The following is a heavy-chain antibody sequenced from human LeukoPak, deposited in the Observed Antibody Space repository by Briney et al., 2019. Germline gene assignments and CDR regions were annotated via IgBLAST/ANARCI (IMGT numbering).Heavy chain of an antibody. Sequence: SETLSLTCAVYGESFSGYYWSWIRQPPGKGLEWIGEINHSGSTNYNPSLKSRVTISVDTSKNQFSLKLSSVTAADTAVYYCARGKQQLATALDYWGQGTLVTVSS. CDR1: GESFSGYY. V-gene: IGHV4-34*01. J-gene: IGHJ4*02. CDR2: INHSGST. CDR3: ARGKQQLATALDY. D-gene: IGHD6-13*01.